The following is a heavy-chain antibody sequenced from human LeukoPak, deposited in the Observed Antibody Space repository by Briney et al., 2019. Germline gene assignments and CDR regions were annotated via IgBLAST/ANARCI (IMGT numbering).Heavy chain of an antibody. CDR2: INHRGNT. V-gene: IGHV4-34*01. Sequence: PSETLSLTCAVYGGSFSGYYWSWIRQPPGKGLEWIGEINHRGNTIYNPSLKSRVTISVDTSKNQFSLKLSSVTAADTAVYYCARGLRGGGTCSIDYWGQGVLVTVSS. D-gene: IGHD2-15*01. CDR3: ARGLRGGGTCSIDY. J-gene: IGHJ4*02. CDR1: GGSFSGYY.